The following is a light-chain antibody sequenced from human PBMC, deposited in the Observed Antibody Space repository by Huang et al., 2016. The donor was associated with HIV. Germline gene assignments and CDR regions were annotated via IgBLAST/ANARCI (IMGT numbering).Light chain of an antibody. J-gene: IGKJ1*01. CDR1: QDIPNY. CDR2: DAS. V-gene: IGKV1-33*01. CDR3: HQYDDFPRT. Sequence: DIQMTQSPSSLSASGGDRVTITCRASQDIPNYLNWYQQKPGKAPKLLIYDASSLETGVPPRFSGVGSGTDFTLTINSLQPEDTATYYCHQYDDFPRTFGQGTKVEIK.